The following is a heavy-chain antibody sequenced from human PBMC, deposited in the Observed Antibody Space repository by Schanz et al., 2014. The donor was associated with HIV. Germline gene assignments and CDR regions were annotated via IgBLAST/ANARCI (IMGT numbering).Heavy chain of an antibody. V-gene: IGHV3-7*01. CDR1: RLTFSSFW. CDR2: INQDGSEK. Sequence: EVKLVESGGGLVQPRGSLRVSCAASRLTFSSFWMSWVRQVPGKGLEWVANINQDGSEKNYVESVEGRFTISRDNTKNILYLQMNSLRVEDTGVYYCVKEKTYYFDSSGQSLPNGAFDSWGQGTKVTVSS. CDR3: VKEKTYYFDSSGQSLPNGAFDS. D-gene: IGHD3-22*01. J-gene: IGHJ3*02.